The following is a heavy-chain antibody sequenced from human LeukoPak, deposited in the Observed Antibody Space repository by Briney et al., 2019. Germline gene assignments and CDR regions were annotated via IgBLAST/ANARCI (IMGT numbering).Heavy chain of an antibody. Sequence: SETLSLTCTVSGGSISSYYWSWIRQPPGKGLEWIGYIYYSGSTNYNPSLKSRVTISVDTSKNQFSLKLSSVTAADTAVYYCARYYGSGSANWFDPWSQGTLVIVSS. CDR1: GGSISSYY. D-gene: IGHD3-10*01. CDR2: IYYSGST. CDR3: ARYYGSGSANWFDP. V-gene: IGHV4-59*01. J-gene: IGHJ5*02.